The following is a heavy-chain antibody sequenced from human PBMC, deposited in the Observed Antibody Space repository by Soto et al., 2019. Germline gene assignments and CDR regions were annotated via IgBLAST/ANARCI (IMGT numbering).Heavy chain of an antibody. D-gene: IGHD6-19*01. CDR2: VSHDGRNT. CDR3: ANGGRQWLVTSDFNY. CDR1: GFTFSDYA. J-gene: IGHJ4*02. Sequence: VQLVESGGGVVQPGRSLRLSCAASGFTFSDYAMHWVRQAPGKGREWVAVVSHDGRNTHYADSVKGRFTISRDSSKNTVSLEMTSLRAEDTAVYYCANGGRQWLVTSDFNYWGQGALVTVSS. V-gene: IGHV3-30*18.